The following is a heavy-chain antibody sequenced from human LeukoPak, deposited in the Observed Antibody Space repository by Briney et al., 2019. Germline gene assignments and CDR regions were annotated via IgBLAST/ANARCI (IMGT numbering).Heavy chain of an antibody. V-gene: IGHV7-4-1*02. D-gene: IGHD2-15*01. CDR3: ARYCSDGNCQDS. Sequence: GASVKVSCKASGYTFTSYAMNWVRQAPGERLEWMGWIHTNTGDPTYAQGFTGRFVFSLDTSVSTAYLQINSLKFEDTAVYYCARYCSDGNCQDSWGQGTLVTVSS. J-gene: IGHJ4*02. CDR2: IHTNTGDP. CDR1: GYTFTSYA.